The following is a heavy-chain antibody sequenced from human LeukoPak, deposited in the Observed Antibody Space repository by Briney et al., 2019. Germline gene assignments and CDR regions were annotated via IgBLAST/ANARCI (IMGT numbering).Heavy chain of an antibody. V-gene: IGHV4-4*07. J-gene: IGHJ4*02. CDR2: IHPSGTT. CDR1: GGSISSYY. D-gene: IGHD6-19*01. Sequence: SETLSLTCAVSGGSISSYYWTWIRQPAGKGLEWIGRIHPSGTTNHNPSLKSRVIMSLDMSNNQFSLKVRSVTAADTAVYYCARETEVPGGRSWDFWGQGTLVTVSS. CDR3: ARETEVPGGRSWDF.